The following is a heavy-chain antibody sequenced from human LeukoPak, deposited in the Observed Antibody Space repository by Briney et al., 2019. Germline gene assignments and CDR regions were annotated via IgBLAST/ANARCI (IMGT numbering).Heavy chain of an antibody. D-gene: IGHD3-22*01. V-gene: IGHV4-34*01. CDR2: INHSGST. CDR3: ARFTTYYYDSSGYDDAFDI. Sequence: TGGSLRLSCAASGFNFSNYWIHWVRQPPGKGLEWIGEINHSGSTNYNPSLKSRVTISVDTSKNQFSLKLSSVTAADTAVYYCARFTTYYYDSSGYDDAFDIWGQGTMVTVSS. CDR1: GFNFSNYW. J-gene: IGHJ3*02.